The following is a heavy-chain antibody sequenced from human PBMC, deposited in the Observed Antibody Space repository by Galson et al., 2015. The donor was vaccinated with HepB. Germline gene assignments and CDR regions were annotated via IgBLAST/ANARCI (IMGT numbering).Heavy chain of an antibody. V-gene: IGHV4-39*01. CDR1: GDSIDNNNYY. D-gene: IGHD4-17*01. Sequence: LSLTCTVSGDSIDNNNYYWGWIRQPPGKGLEWIGSIYYSGNTYYDPSLKSRVTVSVDTSKNHFSLNLTSVTAADTAVYYCAKLSVTAAPGFAFDIWGQGTKVTVSS. CDR2: IYYSGNT. J-gene: IGHJ3*02. CDR3: AKLSVTAAPGFAFDI.